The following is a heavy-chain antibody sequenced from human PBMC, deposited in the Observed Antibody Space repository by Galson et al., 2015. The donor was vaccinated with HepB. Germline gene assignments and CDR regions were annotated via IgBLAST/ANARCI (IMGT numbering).Heavy chain of an antibody. CDR2: INTNTGNP. CDR1: GYTFTSYA. Sequence: SVKVSCKASGYTFTSYAMNWVRQAPGQGLEWMGWINTNTGNPTYAQGFTGRFVFSLDTSVSTAYLQISSLKAEDTAVYYCARGPLYFDWLLDSSMFLWGQGTLVTVSS. D-gene: IGHD3-9*01. CDR3: ARGPLYFDWLLDSSMFL. V-gene: IGHV7-4-1*02. J-gene: IGHJ4*02.